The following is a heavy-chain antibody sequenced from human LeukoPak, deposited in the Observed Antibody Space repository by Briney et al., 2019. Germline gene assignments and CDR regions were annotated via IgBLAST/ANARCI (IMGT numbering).Heavy chain of an antibody. J-gene: IGHJ3*02. CDR2: INHSGST. CDR3: ARSTLRIRGVINRGAFDI. CDR1: GGSISSSSYY. D-gene: IGHD3-10*01. V-gene: IGHV4-39*07. Sequence: SETLSLTCTVSGGSISSSSYYWSWIRQPPGKGLEWIGEINHSGSTNYNPSLKSRVTISVDTSKNQFSLKLSSVTAADTAVYYCARSTLRIRGVINRGAFDIWGQGTMVTVSS.